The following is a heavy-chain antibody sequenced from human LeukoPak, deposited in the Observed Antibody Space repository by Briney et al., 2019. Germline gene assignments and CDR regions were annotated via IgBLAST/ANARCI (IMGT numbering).Heavy chain of an antibody. CDR1: GFSFNNYG. J-gene: IGHJ4*02. CDR3: ASDWFGELLGYFDY. V-gene: IGHV3-30*02. CDR2: IRPDGNHK. D-gene: IGHD3-10*01. Sequence: GGSLRLSCAASGFSFNNYGMHWVRQTPGKGPEWVAFIRPDGNHKNYADSVKGRFTVSRDNSKNTLFLQTNSLRAEDTAVYYCASDWFGELLGYFDYWGQGTLVTVSS.